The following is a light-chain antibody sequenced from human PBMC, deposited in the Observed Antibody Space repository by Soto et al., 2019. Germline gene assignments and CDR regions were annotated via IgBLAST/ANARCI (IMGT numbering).Light chain of an antibody. Sequence: EIVMTQSPATLSVSPGERATLSCRASQSISSTYLAWYQQKPGQAPRLLIYGASSRATGIPDRFSGSGSGPDFTPTISRLEPEDFAVYFCQHYGSSPWTFGQGTKVDI. CDR3: QHYGSSPWT. V-gene: IGKV3-20*01. J-gene: IGKJ1*01. CDR1: QSISSTY. CDR2: GAS.